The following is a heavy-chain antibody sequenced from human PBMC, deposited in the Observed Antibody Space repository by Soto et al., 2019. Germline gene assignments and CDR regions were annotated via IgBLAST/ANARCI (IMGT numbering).Heavy chain of an antibody. J-gene: IGHJ6*02. V-gene: IGHV3-48*03. CDR3: ARDRSLIFAVPPYGMDV. CDR2: IDESGGTT. D-gene: IGHD3-3*01. CDR1: GFTFSDHE. Sequence: EVQLVGAGGGLVQPGGSLSLSCVVSGFTFSDHEMNWVRQAPGKGPEWISRIDESGGTTSYADSVKGRFTISRDNTRDSLYLHMSNLRAEDTAIYYCARDRSLIFAVPPYGMDVWGQGTTVTVSS.